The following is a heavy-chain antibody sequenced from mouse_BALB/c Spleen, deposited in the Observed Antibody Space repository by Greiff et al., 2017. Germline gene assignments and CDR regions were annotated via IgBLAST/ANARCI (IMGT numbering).Heavy chain of an antibody. J-gene: IGHJ4*01. D-gene: IGHD4-1*01. CDR1: GFSLTGYG. CDR2: IWGDGST. V-gene: IGHV2-6-7*01. Sequence: QVHVKQSGPGLVAPSQSLSITCTVSGFSLTGYGVNWVRQPPGKGLEWLGMIWGDGSTDYNSALKSRLSISKDNSKSQVFLKMNSLQTDDTARYYCARGGPTGSMDYWGQGTSVTVSS. CDR3: ARGGPTGSMDY.